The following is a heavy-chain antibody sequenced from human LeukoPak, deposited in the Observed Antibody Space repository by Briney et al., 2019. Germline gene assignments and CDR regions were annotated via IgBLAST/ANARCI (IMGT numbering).Heavy chain of an antibody. CDR1: GFTFDSFS. J-gene: IGHJ4*02. Sequence: PGGSLRLSCAASGFTFDSFSINWVRQAPGKGLEWVASISSSSTYIYYGGSVKGRFTISRDNAKNLVYLEMNSLRAEDTAVYYCARVNVGGIDYWGQGTLVTVSS. CDR3: ARVNVGGIDY. CDR2: ISSSSTYI. V-gene: IGHV3-21*01. D-gene: IGHD3-16*01.